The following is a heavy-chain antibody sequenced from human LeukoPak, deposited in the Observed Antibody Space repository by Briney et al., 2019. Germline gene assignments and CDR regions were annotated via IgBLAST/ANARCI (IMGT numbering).Heavy chain of an antibody. D-gene: IGHD2-21*01. CDR2: IIPILGIA. J-gene: IGHJ3*02. CDR1: LGTFTSYT. V-gene: IGHV1-69*04. CDR3: ARDLERRSVYCGGDCYLHAFDI. Sequence: ASVKVSRKGSLGTFTSYTISWVRQAPGQGVEWVGRIIPILGIANYVQKFHGRVTLTADKSTSTAYMALSSLRSEDRAVYYCARDLERRSVYCGGDCYLHAFDIWGQGTMVTVSS.